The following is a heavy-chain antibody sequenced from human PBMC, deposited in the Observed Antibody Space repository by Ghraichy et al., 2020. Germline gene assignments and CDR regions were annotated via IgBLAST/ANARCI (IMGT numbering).Heavy chain of an antibody. Sequence: SETLSLTCAVYGGSFSGYYWSWIRQPPGKGLEWIGEINHSGSTNYNPSLKSRVTISVDTSKNQFSLKLSSVTAADTAVYYCARLSARTGTVPYWGQGTLVTVSS. CDR2: INHSGST. V-gene: IGHV4-34*01. CDR1: GGSFSGYY. J-gene: IGHJ4*02. CDR3: ARLSARTGTVPY. D-gene: IGHD3/OR15-3a*01.